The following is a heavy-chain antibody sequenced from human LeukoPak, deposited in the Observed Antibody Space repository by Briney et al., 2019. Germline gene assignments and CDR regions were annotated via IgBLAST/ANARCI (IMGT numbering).Heavy chain of an antibody. Sequence: SVKVSCKASGYTFTSYAIRWVRQAPGQGLEWMGGIIPIFGTANYAQKFQGRVTITADKSTSTAYMELSSLRSEDTAVYYCARGAPYSSSSEGFDPWGQGTLVTVSS. D-gene: IGHD6-13*01. J-gene: IGHJ5*02. CDR3: ARGAPYSSSSEGFDP. V-gene: IGHV1-69*06. CDR1: GYTFTSYA. CDR2: IIPIFGTA.